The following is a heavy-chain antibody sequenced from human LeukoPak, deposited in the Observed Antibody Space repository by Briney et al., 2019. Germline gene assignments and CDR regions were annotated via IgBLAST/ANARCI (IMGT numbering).Heavy chain of an antibody. CDR1: GYTFTSYA. D-gene: IGHD6-6*01. Sequence: ASVKVSCKASGYTFTSYAMNWVRQAPGQGLGWMGWINTNTGNPTYAQGFTGRFVFSLDTSVSTAYLQISSLKAEDTAVYYCARDSVRHIAARIGSLDPWGQGTLVTVSS. CDR2: INTNTGNP. J-gene: IGHJ5*02. V-gene: IGHV7-4-1*02. CDR3: ARDSVRHIAARIGSLDP.